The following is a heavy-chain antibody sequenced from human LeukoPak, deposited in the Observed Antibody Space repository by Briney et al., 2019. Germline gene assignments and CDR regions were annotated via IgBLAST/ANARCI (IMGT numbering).Heavy chain of an antibody. Sequence: PSETLSLTCTVSGGSISNVPFYWGWIRQSPGRGLEWIGSIYYSGSTYYNPSLKNRVTISLDTTNNQFYLKLTSVTAADTAVYYCASGGYCSGSACPNYFDRWGQGTLVTVSS. CDR1: GGSISNVPFY. CDR3: ASGGYCSGSACPNYFDR. V-gene: IGHV4-39*01. CDR2: IYYSGST. J-gene: IGHJ5*02. D-gene: IGHD2-15*01.